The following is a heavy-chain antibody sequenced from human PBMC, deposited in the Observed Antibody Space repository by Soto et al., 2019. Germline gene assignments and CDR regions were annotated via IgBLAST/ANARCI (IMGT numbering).Heavy chain of an antibody. J-gene: IGHJ6*03. D-gene: IGHD2-15*01. CDR3: ARVSGRYCSGGSCYSHYYYYYMDV. CDR1: GGSISSYY. Sequence: ASETLSLTCTVSGGSISSYYWSWIRQPPGKGLEWIGYIYYSGSTNYNPSLKSRVTISVDTSKNQFSLKLSSVTAADTAVYYCARVSGRYCSGGSCYSHYYYYYMDVWGKGTTVTVSS. V-gene: IGHV4-59*01. CDR2: IYYSGST.